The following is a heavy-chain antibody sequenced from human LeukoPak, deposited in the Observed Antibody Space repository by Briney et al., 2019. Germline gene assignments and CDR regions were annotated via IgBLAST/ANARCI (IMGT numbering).Heavy chain of an antibody. V-gene: IGHV1-24*01. CDR2: FDPEDGET. CDR1: GYTLTELS. Sequence: ASVTVSCTVSGYTLTELSMHWVRQAPGKGLEWMGGFDPEDGETIYAQKFQGRVTMTEDTSTDTAYMELSSLRSEDTAVYYCATASYCSSTSCHNWFDPWGQGTLVTVSS. CDR3: ATASYCSSTSCHNWFDP. J-gene: IGHJ5*02. D-gene: IGHD2-2*01.